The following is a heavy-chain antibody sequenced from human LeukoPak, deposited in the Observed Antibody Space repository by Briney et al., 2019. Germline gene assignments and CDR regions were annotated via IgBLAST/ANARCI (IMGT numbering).Heavy chain of an antibody. D-gene: IGHD2-2*02. CDR1: GGSISSSSYY. CDR3: ASGAGLPAAIGAFDI. Sequence: SETLSLTCTVSGGSISSSSYYWGWIRQPPGKGLEWIGSIYYSGSTNYNPSLKSRVTISVDTSKNQFSLKLSSVTAADTAVYYCASGAGLPAAIGAFDIWGQGTMVTVSS. V-gene: IGHV4-39*07. J-gene: IGHJ3*02. CDR2: IYYSGST.